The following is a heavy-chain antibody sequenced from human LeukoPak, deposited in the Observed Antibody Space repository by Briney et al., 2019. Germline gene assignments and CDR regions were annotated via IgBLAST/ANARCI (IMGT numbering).Heavy chain of an antibody. CDR3: AKLGIAMIGGV. D-gene: IGHD3-10*02. V-gene: IGHV3-48*03. CDR2: ISSSGSTI. J-gene: IGHJ6*04. Sequence: PGGPLRFSGAASGFTFSGYELNGVRQGPGKGLEGVSYISSSGSTIYYADPLKGRFTITRDNAKSSLYLQMNSLRAEDTAVYYCAKLGIAMIGGVWGKGTTVTISS. CDR1: GFTFSGYE.